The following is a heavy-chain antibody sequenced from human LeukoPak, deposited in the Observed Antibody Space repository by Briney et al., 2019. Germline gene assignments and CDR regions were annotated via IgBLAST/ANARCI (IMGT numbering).Heavy chain of an antibody. V-gene: IGHV3-30*02. CDR1: GFTFSSYG. Sequence: PGGSLRLSCAASGFTFSSYGMHWVRQAPGKGLEWVAFIRYDGSNKYYADSVKGRFTISRDNSKNTLYLQMNSLRAEDTAVYYCAKDVGWYERYFDYWGQGTLVTVSS. CDR2: IRYDGSNK. D-gene: IGHD6-19*01. J-gene: IGHJ4*02. CDR3: AKDVGWYERYFDY.